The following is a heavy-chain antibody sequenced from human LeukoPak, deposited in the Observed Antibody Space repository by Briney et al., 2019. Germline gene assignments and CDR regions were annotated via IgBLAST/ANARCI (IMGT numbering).Heavy chain of an antibody. D-gene: IGHD3-22*01. Sequence: SETLSLTCTVSGGSISSYYWSWIRQPPGKGLEWIGFIYYSGSTNYNPSLKGRVTLSVDTSKNQFSLKLSSVTAADTAVYYCARYDSSGYSNWYFDLWGRGTLVTVSS. V-gene: IGHV4-59*01. CDR1: GGSISSYY. J-gene: IGHJ2*01. CDR2: IYYSGST. CDR3: ARYDSSGYSNWYFDL.